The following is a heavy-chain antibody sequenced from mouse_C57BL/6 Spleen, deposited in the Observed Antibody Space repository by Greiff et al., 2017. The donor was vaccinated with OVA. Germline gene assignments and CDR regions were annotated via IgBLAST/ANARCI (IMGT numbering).Heavy chain of an antibody. CDR2: INPSNGGT. J-gene: IGHJ1*03. Sequence: KPGHGLEWIGNINPSNGGTNYNEKFKRKATLTVDKSSSTADMQLSSLTSEDSAVYYCARGRPYWYFDVWGTGTPVTVSS. V-gene: IGHV1-53*01. CDR3: ARGRPYWYFDV.